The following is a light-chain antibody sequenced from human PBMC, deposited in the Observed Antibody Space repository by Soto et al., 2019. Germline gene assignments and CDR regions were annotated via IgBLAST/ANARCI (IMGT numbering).Light chain of an antibody. J-gene: IGKJ1*01. CDR1: QSVSSSY. Sequence: EIVLTQSPGTLSLSPGERATLSCRSSQSVSSSYLASYQQKPGQAPRLLIYDVSSRATGIPDRFSGSGSGTDVTLTISRLEPEDFAVYYCQQYGSSPTFGQGTKVEIK. V-gene: IGKV3-20*01. CDR2: DVS. CDR3: QQYGSSPT.